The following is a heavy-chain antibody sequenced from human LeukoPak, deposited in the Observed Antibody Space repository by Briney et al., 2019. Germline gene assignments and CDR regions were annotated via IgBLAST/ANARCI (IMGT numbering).Heavy chain of an antibody. D-gene: IGHD3-22*01. Sequence: GGSLRLSCEASGFTFSSYWMHWVRQAPGKGLVWVSRINSDGSSISYADSVKGRFTISRDNAKNTLYLQMNSLRAEDTGVYYCARGAVIRITMIVVARALDYWGQGTLVTVSS. V-gene: IGHV3-74*01. J-gene: IGHJ4*02. CDR1: GFTFSSYW. CDR2: INSDGSSI. CDR3: ARGAVIRITMIVVARALDY.